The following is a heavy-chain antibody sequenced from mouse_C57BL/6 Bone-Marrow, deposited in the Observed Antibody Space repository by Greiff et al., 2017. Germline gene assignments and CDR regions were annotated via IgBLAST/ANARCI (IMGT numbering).Heavy chain of an antibody. J-gene: IGHJ2*01. CDR1: GFTFSSYA. V-gene: IGHV5-9-1*02. D-gene: IGHD2-13*01. Sequence: EVKLMESGEGLVKPGGSLKLSCAASGFTFSSYAMSWVRQTPEKRLEWVAYISSGGDYIYYADTVKGRFTISRDNARNTLYLQMSSLKSEDTAMYYCTRGRLQYYFDYWGQGTTLTVSS. CDR3: TRGRLQYYFDY. CDR2: ISSGGDYI.